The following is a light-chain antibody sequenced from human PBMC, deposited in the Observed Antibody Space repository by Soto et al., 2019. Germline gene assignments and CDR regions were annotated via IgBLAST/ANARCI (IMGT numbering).Light chain of an antibody. Sequence: QSVLTQPASVSGSPGQSITISCTGTSSDIGNYDFVSWYQQVPGTAPKAMIYEVSSRPSGVSNRVSGSKSGNTASLTISGLQAEDEVYYYCSSYTTSTSFILFGGGTQLTVL. V-gene: IGLV2-14*01. J-gene: IGLJ2*01. CDR1: SSDIGNYDF. CDR2: EVS. CDR3: SSYTTSTSFIL.